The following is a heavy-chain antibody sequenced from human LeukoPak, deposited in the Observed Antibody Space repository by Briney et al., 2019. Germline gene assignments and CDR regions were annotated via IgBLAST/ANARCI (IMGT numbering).Heavy chain of an antibody. CDR1: GYTFTSYA. CDR2: INACNGNT. D-gene: IGHD3-3*01. J-gene: IGHJ6*02. V-gene: IGHV1-3*01. Sequence: ASVKVSCKASGYTFTSYAMHWVRQAPGQRLEWMGWINACNGNTKYSQKFQGRVTITRDTSASTAYMELSSLRSEDTAVYYCARVPYYDFWSGSIYGMDVWGQGTTVTVSS. CDR3: ARVPYYDFWSGSIYGMDV.